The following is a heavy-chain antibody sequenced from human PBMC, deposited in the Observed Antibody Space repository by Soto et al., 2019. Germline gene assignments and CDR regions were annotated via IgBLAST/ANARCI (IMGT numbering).Heavy chain of an antibody. CDR2: ISYSGST. V-gene: IGHV4-31*03. CDR1: GGSISSSGSY. Sequence: QVQLQESGPGLVKPSQTLSLTCTVSGGSISSSGSYWTWIRQHPGKGLEWIGYISYSGSTVYNPSLESRVTISVDTSKNQFSLNLSSVTAADTAVYYCARAAANIDYWGQGTLFTVSS. CDR3: ARAAANIDY. D-gene: IGHD2-2*01. J-gene: IGHJ4*02.